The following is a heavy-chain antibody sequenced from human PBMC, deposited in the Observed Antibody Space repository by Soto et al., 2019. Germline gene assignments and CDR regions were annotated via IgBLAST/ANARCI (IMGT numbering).Heavy chain of an antibody. CDR2: INHSGST. CDR3: ARVVGSSGDYFDY. V-gene: IGHV4-34*01. J-gene: IGHJ4*02. CDR1: GGSFSGHY. Sequence: QVQLQQWGGGLSKPSETLSLTCAVYGGSFSGHYWRWIRQPPGKGLEWIGEINHSGSTNYNPSLKSRVTISVDTSKNQFSLKLSSVTAADTAVYYCARVVGSSGDYFDYWGQGTLVTVSS. D-gene: IGHD3-10*01.